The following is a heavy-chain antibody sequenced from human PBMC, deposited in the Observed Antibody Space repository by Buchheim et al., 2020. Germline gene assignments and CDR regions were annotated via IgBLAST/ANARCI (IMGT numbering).Heavy chain of an antibody. V-gene: IGHV3-33*01. J-gene: IGHJ6*02. CDR3: ARGQYSSSWYGSYYYYGMDV. CDR2: IWYDGSNK. CDR1: GFTFSSYG. Sequence: QVQLVESGGGVVQPGRSLRLSCAASGFTFSSYGMHWVRQAPGKGLEWVAVIWYDGSNKYYADSVKGRFTISRDTPKNTLYLQMNSLRAEDTAVYYCARGQYSSSWYGSYYYYGMDVWGQGTT. D-gene: IGHD6-13*01.